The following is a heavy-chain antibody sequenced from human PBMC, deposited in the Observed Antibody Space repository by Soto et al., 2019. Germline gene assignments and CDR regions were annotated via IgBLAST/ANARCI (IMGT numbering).Heavy chain of an antibody. CDR1: GGTFSSYS. D-gene: IGHD3-22*01. V-gene: IGHV1-69*13. J-gene: IGHJ4*02. CDR2: FIPVFDAA. CDR3: AKDPPAPSTYYYDSSGYFDY. Sequence: GASVKVSCKASGGTFSSYSINWVRQAPGQGLEWMGRFIPVFDAANYAQEFQGRVTITADDSTTTAYMQLSSLRAEDTAVYYCAKDPPAPSTYYYDSSGYFDYWGQGTLVTVSS.